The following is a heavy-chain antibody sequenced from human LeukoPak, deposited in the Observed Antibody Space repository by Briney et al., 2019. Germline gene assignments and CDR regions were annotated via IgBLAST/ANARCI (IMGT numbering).Heavy chain of an antibody. CDR1: GFTFSSYG. CDR2: IWYDGSNK. V-gene: IGHV3-33*01. CDR3: ARDGGSYFFDY. J-gene: IGHJ4*02. Sequence: GGSLRLSCAASGFTFSSYGMHWVRQAPGKGLEWVAVIWYDGSNKYYADSVKGRSTISRDNSKNMLYLQMNSLRAEDTAVYYCARDGGSYFFDYWGQGTLVTVSS. D-gene: IGHD1-26*01.